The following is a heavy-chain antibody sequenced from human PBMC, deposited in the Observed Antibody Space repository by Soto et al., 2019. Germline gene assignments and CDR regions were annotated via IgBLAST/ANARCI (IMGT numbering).Heavy chain of an antibody. CDR2: ISAYNGNT. V-gene: IGHV1-18*01. Sequence: QVQLVQSGAEVKKPGASVKVSCKASGYTFTSYGISWVRQAPGQGLEWMGWISAYNGNTKHAQKPQCSVTXXTDTSTSTAYMELRSLRSDDTAVYYCAREPNYFDYWGQGTLVTVSS. CDR1: GYTFTSYG. J-gene: IGHJ4*02. CDR3: AREPNYFDY.